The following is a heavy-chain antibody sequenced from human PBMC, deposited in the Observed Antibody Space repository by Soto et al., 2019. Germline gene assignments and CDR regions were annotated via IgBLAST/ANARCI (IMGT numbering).Heavy chain of an antibody. J-gene: IGHJ4*02. D-gene: IGHD6-19*01. V-gene: IGHV3-9*01. CDR1: AFTFEDYA. CDR2: ISWNSGNI. Sequence: EVQLVESGGGWVQPGRSLRLSCAASAFTFEDYAMHWVRQAPGKGLEWVSGISWNSGNIGYADSVKGRFTISRDNAKNSLYLQMNSLRPEDTAWYYCARMTLAGFDYWGQGTLVTVSS. CDR3: ARMTLAGFDY.